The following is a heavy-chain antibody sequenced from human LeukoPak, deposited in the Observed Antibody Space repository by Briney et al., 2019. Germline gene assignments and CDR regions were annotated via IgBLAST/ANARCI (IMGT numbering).Heavy chain of an antibody. Sequence: SETLSLTCTVSGGSISTYYWSWIRQTPGKGLEWIGYIYNSDNTNYNPSLKSRVTISVDTSKNQFSLKLNSVTAADTAVYYCARDLGRDHYYDSSGYPNWFDPWGQGTLVTVSS. J-gene: IGHJ5*02. D-gene: IGHD3-22*01. V-gene: IGHV4-59*01. CDR3: ARDLGRDHYYDSSGYPNWFDP. CDR1: GGSISTYY. CDR2: IYNSDNT.